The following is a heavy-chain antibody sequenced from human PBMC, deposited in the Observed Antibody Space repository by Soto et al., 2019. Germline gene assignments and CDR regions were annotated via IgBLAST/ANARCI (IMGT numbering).Heavy chain of an antibody. CDR1: RDSVRSSVC. J-gene: IGHJ4*02. V-gene: IGHV4-4*02. CDR2: IYHTEST. Sequence: WSLALTSAASRDSVRSSVCGGWVRQPPGKGLEWIGEIYHTESTVYNPSLKSRVTISVDKSKNQFSLNLDSVTAADTAVYYRARYDFGTFGYCGGPILVTVYS. CDR3: ARYDFGTFGY. D-gene: IGHD4-17*01.